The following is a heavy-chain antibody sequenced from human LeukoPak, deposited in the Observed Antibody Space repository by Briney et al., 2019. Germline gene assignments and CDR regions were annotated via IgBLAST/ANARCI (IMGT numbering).Heavy chain of an antibody. V-gene: IGHV3-11*06. Sequence: PGGSLRFSCAASGFTFSDYYMSWIRQAPGKGLEWVSYISSSSSYTNYADSVKGRFTISRDNAKNSLYLQMNSLRAEDTAVYYCARDNGQYFDYWGQGTLVTVSS. CDR2: ISSSSSYT. CDR3: ARDNGQYFDY. J-gene: IGHJ4*02. CDR1: GFTFSDYY.